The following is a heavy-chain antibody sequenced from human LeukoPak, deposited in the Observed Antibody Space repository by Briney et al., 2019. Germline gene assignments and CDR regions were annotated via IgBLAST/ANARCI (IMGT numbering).Heavy chain of an antibody. D-gene: IGHD6-13*01. CDR1: GYTFTSYD. J-gene: IGHJ5*02. V-gene: IGHV1-8*03. Sequence: ASVKVSCKASGYTFTSYDINWVRQATGQGLEWMGWMNPNSGNTGYAQKLQGRVTITRNTSISTAYMELSSLRSEDTAVYYCARASSSWSIGDWFDPWGQGTLVTVSS. CDR3: ARASSSWSIGDWFDP. CDR2: MNPNSGNT.